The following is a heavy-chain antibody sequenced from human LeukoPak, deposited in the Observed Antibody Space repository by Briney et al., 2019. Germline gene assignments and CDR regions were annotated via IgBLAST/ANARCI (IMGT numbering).Heavy chain of an antibody. CDR2: ISSSSSTI. CDR1: GYTFSSYS. Sequence: GGSLRLSCAASGYTFSSYSMNWVRQSPGKWLEWVSYISSSSSTIYYADSVKGRFTISRDNAKNSLYLQMNSLRAEDTAVYCCARDSSYRGYGYGYGDYWGQGTLVTVSS. CDR3: ARDSSYRGYGYGYGDY. V-gene: IGHV3-48*01. J-gene: IGHJ4*02. D-gene: IGHD5-18*01.